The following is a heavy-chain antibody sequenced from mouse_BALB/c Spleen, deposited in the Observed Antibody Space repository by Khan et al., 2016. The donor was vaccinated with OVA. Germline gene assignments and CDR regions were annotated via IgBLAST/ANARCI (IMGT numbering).Heavy chain of an antibody. CDR3: ARTGYYYFDY. J-gene: IGHJ2*01. D-gene: IGHD2-3*01. V-gene: IGHV5-17*02. CDR2: ISSDSSTI. Sequence: EVELVESGGGLVQPGGSRKLSCEASGFTFSGFGMHWVRQAPEKGLEWVAYISSDSSTIYYADTVKGRFTISRDNPKNTLYLQMTSLRSEVTAMYFCARTGYYYFDYWGQGTTLTVSS. CDR1: GFTFSGFG.